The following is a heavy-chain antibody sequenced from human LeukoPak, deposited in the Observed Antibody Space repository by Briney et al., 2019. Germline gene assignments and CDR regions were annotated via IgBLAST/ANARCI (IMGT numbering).Heavy chain of an antibody. V-gene: IGHV4-59*01. J-gene: IGHJ6*02. D-gene: IGHD5-12*01. CDR1: GGSISSYY. CDR2: IYYSGTT. CDR3: ARVRSGYDYGNYYYYYYGMDV. Sequence: SETLSLTCTVSGGSISSYYWSWIRQPPGKGLEWIGYIYYSGTTNYNPSLKSRVTISVDTSKNQFSLKLSSVTAADTAVYYCARVRSGYDYGNYYYYYYGMDVWGQGTTVTVSS.